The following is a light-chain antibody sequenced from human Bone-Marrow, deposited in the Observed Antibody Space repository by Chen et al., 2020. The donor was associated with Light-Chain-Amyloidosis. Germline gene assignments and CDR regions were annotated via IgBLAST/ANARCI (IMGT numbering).Light chain of an antibody. CDR3: QSYQGSSQGV. CDR2: EDD. V-gene: IGLV6-57*01. CDR1: SGSIATNY. Sequence: NFMLTQPHSVSESPWKTVSISCTRSSGSIATNYVQWYQQRPGSSPTTVIYEDDQRPSGVPDRFSGSIDRSSNSASLTISGLKTEDEADYYCQSYQGSSQGVFGGGTKPTVL. J-gene: IGLJ3*02.